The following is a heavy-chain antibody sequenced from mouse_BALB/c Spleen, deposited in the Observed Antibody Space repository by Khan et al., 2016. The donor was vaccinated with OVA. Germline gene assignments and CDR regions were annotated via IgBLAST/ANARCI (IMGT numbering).Heavy chain of an antibody. D-gene: IGHD2-10*01. CDR2: IWGDGST. CDR1: GFSLTGSG. Sequence: VELVESGPGPVAPPQTLSITCTVSGFSLTGSGVNWVRQPPGKGLEWLGMIWGDGSTDYNSALKSRLSISKDNSKSQVFLKMNSLQTEDTARYYCARAYYANYREAMDYWGQGTSVTVSS. CDR3: ARAYYANYREAMDY. J-gene: IGHJ4*01. V-gene: IGHV2-6-7*01.